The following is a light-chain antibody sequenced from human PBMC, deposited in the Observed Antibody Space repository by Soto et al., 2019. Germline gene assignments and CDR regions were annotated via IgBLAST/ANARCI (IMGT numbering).Light chain of an antibody. J-gene: IGLJ2*01. V-gene: IGLV3-1*01. CDR3: QAWDSSTAE. CDR1: KLGDKY. Sequence: SYELTQPPSVSVSPGQTASITCSGDKLGDKYACWYQQKPGQSPVLVIYQDSKRPSGIPERFSGSNSGNTATLTISGTQAMDEADYYCQAWDSSTAEFGGGTKETVL. CDR2: QDS.